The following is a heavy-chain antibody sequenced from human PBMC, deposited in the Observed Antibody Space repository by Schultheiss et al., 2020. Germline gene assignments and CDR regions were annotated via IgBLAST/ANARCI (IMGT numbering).Heavy chain of an antibody. V-gene: IGHV4-59*08. CDR1: GGSISSYY. J-gene: IGHJ4*02. D-gene: IGHD3-10*01. CDR2: IYYSGST. Sequence: GSLRLSCTVSGGSISSYYWSWIRQPPGKGLEWIGYIYYSGSTNYNPSLKSRVTISVDTSKNQFSLKLSSVTAADTAVYYCARQGTMVRGVMGTYDYWGQGTLVTVSS. CDR3: ARQGTMVRGVMGTYDY.